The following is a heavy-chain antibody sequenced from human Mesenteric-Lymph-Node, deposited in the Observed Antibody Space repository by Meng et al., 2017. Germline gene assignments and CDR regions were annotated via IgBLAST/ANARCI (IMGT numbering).Heavy chain of an antibody. J-gene: IGHJ3*02. Sequence: GESLKISCAASGFTFSSYWMSWVRQAPGKGLEWVANIKQDGSEKYYMDSVKGRFTISRDNAKNSLYLQMNSLRAEDTAVYYCARPVVAGFVPIWGQGTMVTVSS. CDR1: GFTFSSYW. D-gene: IGHD2-15*01. CDR2: IKQDGSEK. V-gene: IGHV3-7*01. CDR3: ARPVVAGFVPI.